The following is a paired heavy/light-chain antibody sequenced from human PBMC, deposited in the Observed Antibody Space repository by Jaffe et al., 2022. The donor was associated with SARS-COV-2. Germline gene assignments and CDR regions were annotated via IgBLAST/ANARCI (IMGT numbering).Light chain of an antibody. Sequence: DIQMTQSPSSLSASVGDRVTITCQASQDITNYLNWYRQKPGKAPELLIYDASNLQTGVPSRFSGSGSGTDFTFTISSLQPEDIAIYYCQQYDHVPYTFGQGTKLEI. J-gene: IGKJ2*01. CDR2: DAS. CDR3: QQYDHVPYT. CDR1: QDITNY. V-gene: IGKV1-33*01.
Heavy chain of an antibody. CDR3: ARDRVTMVRESIKNDAFDM. CDR2: IYYSGSS. V-gene: IGHV4-59*01. J-gene: IGHJ3*02. D-gene: IGHD3-10*01. CDR1: GVSISSYY. Sequence: QVQLQESGPGLVKPSETLSLTCTVSGVSISSYYWSWIRQPPGEGLEWIGYIYYSGSSFYNPSLKSRVTISIDTSKNQFSLKLTSVTAADTAVYYCARDRVTMVRESIKNDAFDMWGQGTIVTVSS.